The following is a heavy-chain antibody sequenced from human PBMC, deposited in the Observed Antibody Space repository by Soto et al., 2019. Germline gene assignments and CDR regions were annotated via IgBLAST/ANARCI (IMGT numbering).Heavy chain of an antibody. CDR1: GDTFSSYA. CDR3: ARDGSGYRSRASPMDV. J-gene: IGHJ6*02. CDR2: IIPIFGTA. D-gene: IGHD3-22*01. Sequence: QVQLVQSGAEVKKPGSSVKVSCKASGDTFSSYAISWVRQAPGQGLEWMGGIIPIFGTANYAQKFQGRVTSTADESTSRAYMELSSLRSEDTAVYYCARDGSGYRSRASPMDVWGQGTTVTVSS. V-gene: IGHV1-69*01.